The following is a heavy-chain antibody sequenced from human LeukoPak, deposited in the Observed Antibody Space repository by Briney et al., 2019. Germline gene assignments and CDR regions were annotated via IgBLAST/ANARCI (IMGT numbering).Heavy chain of an antibody. Sequence: GGSLRLSCVASGSTLRSYSMNWVRQAPGKGLEWVSYISSGSSLIHYADSVKGRFTISRDNAKNSLYLQMNNLRVEDTAVYYCAPTYYYESSGHQGGQGTLVTVSS. CDR1: GSTLRSYS. CDR3: APTYYYESSGHQ. D-gene: IGHD3-22*01. V-gene: IGHV3-48*01. CDR2: ISSGSSLI. J-gene: IGHJ4*02.